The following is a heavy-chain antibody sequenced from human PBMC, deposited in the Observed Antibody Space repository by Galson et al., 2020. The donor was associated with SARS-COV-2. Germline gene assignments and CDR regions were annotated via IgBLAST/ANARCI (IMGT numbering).Heavy chain of an antibody. D-gene: IGHD6-13*01. J-gene: IGHJ3*02. CDR1: GDSVSSNSVA. CDR3: TRQLGAFDS. V-gene: IGHV6-1*01. CDR2: TYYRSKWYN. Sequence: SETLSLTCAISGDSVSSNSVAWNWIRQSPSRGLEWLGRTYYRSKWYNEYAVSVKSRITINPDTSKNQFSLQLNSVTPEDTAVYYCTRQLGAFDSWGQGTMVSVSS.